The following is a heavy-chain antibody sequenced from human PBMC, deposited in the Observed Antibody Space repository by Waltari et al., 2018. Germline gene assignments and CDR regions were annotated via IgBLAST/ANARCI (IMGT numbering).Heavy chain of an antibody. CDR1: GVSLIHSC. V-gene: IGHV3-7*01. CDR2: INESGSKK. D-gene: IGHD2-8*01. Sequence: EVSLVESAGDLAQLGASLRLSCAASGVSLIHSCLRWVRQVPGKGLEWVADINESGSKKYYVDSVKGRFTISRDNAKNSVDLQMNSLRVEDTAVYYCARDDNINGASDAFDIWGQGTMVTVSS. J-gene: IGHJ3*02. CDR3: ARDDNINGASDAFDI.